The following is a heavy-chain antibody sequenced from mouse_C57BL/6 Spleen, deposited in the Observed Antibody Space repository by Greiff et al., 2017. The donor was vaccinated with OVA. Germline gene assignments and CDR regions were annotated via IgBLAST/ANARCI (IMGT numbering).Heavy chain of an antibody. CDR1: GYTFTSYW. CDR3: ARRGVGLDY. J-gene: IGHJ2*01. D-gene: IGHD4-1*01. V-gene: IGHV1-59*01. CDR2: IDPSDSYT. Sequence: QVQLQQPGAELVRPGTSVKLSCKASGYTFTSYWMHWVKQRPGQGLEWIGVIDPSDSYTNYNQKFKGKATLTVDTSSSTAYMQLSSLTSEDSAVYYCARRGVGLDYWGQGTTLTVSS.